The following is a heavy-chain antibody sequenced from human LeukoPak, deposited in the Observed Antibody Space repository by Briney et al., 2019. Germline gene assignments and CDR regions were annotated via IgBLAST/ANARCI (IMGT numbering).Heavy chain of an antibody. CDR1: GFTFSGSA. V-gene: IGHV3-73*01. Sequence: QAGGSLRLSCAASGFTFSGSAMHWVRQASGKGLEWVGRIRSKANSYATAYAASVKGRFTTSRDDSKNTAYLQMNSLKTEDTAVYYCYTYYYGSGSYNPPFYSDYWGQGTLVTVSS. D-gene: IGHD3-10*01. CDR3: YTYYYGSGSYNPPFYSDY. CDR2: IRSKANSYAT. J-gene: IGHJ4*02.